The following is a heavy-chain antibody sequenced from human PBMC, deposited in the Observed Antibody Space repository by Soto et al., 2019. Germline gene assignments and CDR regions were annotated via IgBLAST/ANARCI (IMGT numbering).Heavy chain of an antibody. J-gene: IGHJ4*02. V-gene: IGHV3-30*18. D-gene: IGHD1-20*01. CDR1: GFTFSSYG. CDR2: ISYDGSNK. Sequence: PGGSLRLSCAASGFTFSSYGMHWVRQAPGKGLEWVAVISYDGSNKYYADSVKGRFTISRDNSKNTLYLQMNSLRAEDTAVYYCAKSVFGITGTTGYFDYWGQGTLVTVSS. CDR3: AKSVFGITGTTGYFDY.